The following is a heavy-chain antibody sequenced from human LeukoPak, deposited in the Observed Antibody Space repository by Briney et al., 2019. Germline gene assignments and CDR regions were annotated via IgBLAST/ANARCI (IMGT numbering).Heavy chain of an antibody. D-gene: IGHD3-22*01. Sequence: PGGSLRLSCAASKFTFSNFWMSWVRQAPGKGLEWVANIRQDGKEKYYLDSVRGRFTISRDNAKNSLYLQVNSLRAEDTALYYCARNFGGGDSSGPYYWGQGTLVSVSS. CDR2: IRQDGKEK. J-gene: IGHJ4*02. V-gene: IGHV3-7*03. CDR3: ARNFGGGDSSGPYY. CDR1: KFTFSNFW.